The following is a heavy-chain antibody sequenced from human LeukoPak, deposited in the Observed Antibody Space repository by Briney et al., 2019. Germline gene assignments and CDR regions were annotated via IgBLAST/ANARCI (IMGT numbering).Heavy chain of an antibody. D-gene: IGHD3-22*01. J-gene: IGHJ6*03. Sequence: GGYLRLSCAASGFTFSSYGMNWVRQAPGKGLEWVSSISSSSSYIYYADSVKGRFTISRDNAKNSLYLQMNSLRADDTAVYYCARDGVYYYDSSGYYRGDYYMDVWGKGTTVAVSS. V-gene: IGHV3-21*01. CDR1: GFTFSSYG. CDR3: ARDGVYYYDSSGYYRGDYYMDV. CDR2: ISSSSSYI.